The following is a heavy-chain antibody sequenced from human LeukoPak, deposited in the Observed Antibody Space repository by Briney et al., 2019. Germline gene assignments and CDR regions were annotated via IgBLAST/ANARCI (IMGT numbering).Heavy chain of an antibody. CDR2: IWYDGSNK. D-gene: IGHD3-10*01. J-gene: IGHJ6*02. Sequence: GGSLRLSCAASGYTFSSYGMHWVRQAPGKGLEWVAVIWYDGSNKYYADSVKGRFTISRDNAKNSLYLQMNSLRAEDTAVYYCARPYYYGSGSYYKWDYYYYGMDVWGQGTTVTVSS. CDR3: ARPYYYGSGSYYKWDYYYYGMDV. V-gene: IGHV3-33*01. CDR1: GYTFSSYG.